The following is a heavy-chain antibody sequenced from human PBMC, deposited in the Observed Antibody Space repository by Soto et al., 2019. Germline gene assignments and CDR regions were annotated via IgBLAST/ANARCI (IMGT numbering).Heavy chain of an antibody. CDR2: IYWNDDK. J-gene: IGHJ6*02. CDR3: AHSQEGYSYGSRPTYYYYGMDV. V-gene: IGHV2-5*01. D-gene: IGHD5-18*01. CDR1: GFSLSTSGVG. Sequence: QITLKESGPTLVKPTQTLTLTCTFSGFSLSTSGVGVGWIRQPPGKALEWRALIYWNDDKRYSPSLKSRLTITKDTSKNQVVLTMTNMDPVDTATYYCAHSQEGYSYGSRPTYYYYGMDVWGQGTTVTVSS.